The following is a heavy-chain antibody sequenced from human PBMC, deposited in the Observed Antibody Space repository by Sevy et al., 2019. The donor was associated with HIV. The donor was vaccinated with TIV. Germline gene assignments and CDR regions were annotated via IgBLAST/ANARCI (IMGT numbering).Heavy chain of an antibody. CDR3: AGVRCSGGSCYSEDAFDI. CDR1: GGTFSSYA. V-gene: IGHV1-69*13. Sequence: ASVKVSCKASGGTFSSYAISWVRQAPGQGLEWMGGIIPIFGTANYAQKFQGRVTITADESTSTAYMELSSLRSEDTAVYYCAGVRCSGGSCYSEDAFDIWGQGTMVTVSS. J-gene: IGHJ3*02. CDR2: IIPIFGTA. D-gene: IGHD2-15*01.